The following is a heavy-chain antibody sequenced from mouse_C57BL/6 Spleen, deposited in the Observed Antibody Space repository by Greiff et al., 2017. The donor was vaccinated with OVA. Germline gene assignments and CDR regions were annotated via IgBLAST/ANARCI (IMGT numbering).Heavy chain of an antibody. CDR2: IWSDGST. J-gene: IGHJ4*01. Sequence: VKLVESGPGLVAPSQSLSITCTVSGFSLTSYGVHWVRQPPGKGLEWLVVIWSDGSTTYNSALKSRLSISKDNSKSQVFLKMNSLQTDDTAMYYCARENDYLYYYAMDYWGQGTSVTVSS. V-gene: IGHV2-6*03. CDR1: GFSLTSYG. D-gene: IGHD2-4*01. CDR3: ARENDYLYYYAMDY.